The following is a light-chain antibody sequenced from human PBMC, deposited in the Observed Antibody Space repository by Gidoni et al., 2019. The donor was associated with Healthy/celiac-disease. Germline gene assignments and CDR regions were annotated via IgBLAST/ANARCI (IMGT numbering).Light chain of an antibody. V-gene: IGKV1-39*01. CDR3: QQSYSTPVT. CDR1: QSISSY. Sequence: DIQMTKYPSSLSASVGDRVTITCRASQSISSYLNWYQQKPGKDPKLLIYAASSLQSGVPSRFSGSGSGTDFTLTISSLQPEDFATYYCQQSYSTPVTFGQGTKVEIK. CDR2: AAS. J-gene: IGKJ1*01.